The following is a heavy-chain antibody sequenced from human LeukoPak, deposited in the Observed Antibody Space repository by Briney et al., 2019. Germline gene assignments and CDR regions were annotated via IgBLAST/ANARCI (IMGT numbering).Heavy chain of an antibody. CDR1: GGSISSSSYY. V-gene: IGHV4-39*07. Sequence: SETLSLTCTVSGGSISSSSYYWGWIRQPPGKGLEWIGSIYYSGSTYYNPSLKSRVTISVDTSKNQFSLKLSSVTAADTAVYYCARVSTGGHILTGYYSSSFDYWGQGTLVTVSS. CDR3: ARVSTGGHILTGYYSSSFDY. CDR2: IYYSGST. J-gene: IGHJ4*02. D-gene: IGHD3-9*01.